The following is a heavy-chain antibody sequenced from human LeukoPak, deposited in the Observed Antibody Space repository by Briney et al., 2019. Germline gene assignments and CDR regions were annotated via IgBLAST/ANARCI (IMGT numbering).Heavy chain of an antibody. Sequence: SETLSLTCTVSGGSVDTYYWNWIRQPPGKGLEWIGYIYSGGSTKYNPFLKSRVTIFIDTSKNQFSLKLTSVTAADTAVYYCARRGSYYVDYWGQGNLVTVSS. CDR1: GGSVDTYY. CDR2: IYSGGST. V-gene: IGHV4-59*02. J-gene: IGHJ4*02. D-gene: IGHD1-26*01. CDR3: ARRGSYYVDY.